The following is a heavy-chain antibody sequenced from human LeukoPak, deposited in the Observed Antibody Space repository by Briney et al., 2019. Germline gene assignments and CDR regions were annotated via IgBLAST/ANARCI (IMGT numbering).Heavy chain of an antibody. D-gene: IGHD3-3*01. CDR1: GGSISRYY. V-gene: IGHV4-4*09. J-gene: IGHJ4*02. CDR2: IYTSGST. CDR3: ARHGDLEWLSNFDY. Sequence: SETLSFTCTVSGGSISRYYWSWIRQPPGKGLEWTGYIYTSGSTNYNPSLKSRVTISVDTSKNQFSLKLSSVTAADTAVYYCARHGDLEWLSNFDYWGQGTLVTVSS.